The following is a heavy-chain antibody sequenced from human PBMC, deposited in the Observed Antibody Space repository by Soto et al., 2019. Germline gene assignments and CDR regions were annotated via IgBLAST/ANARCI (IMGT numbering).Heavy chain of an antibody. Sequence: SVKVSCKASGGTFSSYAISWVRQAPGQGLEWMGGIIPIFGTANYAQKFQGRVTITADESTSTAYMELSSLRSEDTAVYYCARHRRAYMIVVVITPLDYYYYGMDVWGQGTTVTVPS. CDR1: GGTFSSYA. CDR3: ARHRRAYMIVVVITPLDYYYYGMDV. CDR2: IIPIFGTA. J-gene: IGHJ6*02. V-gene: IGHV1-69*13. D-gene: IGHD3-22*01.